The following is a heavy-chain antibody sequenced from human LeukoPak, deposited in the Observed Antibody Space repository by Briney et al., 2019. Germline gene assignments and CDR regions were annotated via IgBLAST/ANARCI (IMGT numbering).Heavy chain of an antibody. CDR3: ARLTKNDSGSFRFGKKKRGYMDV. V-gene: IGHV3-21*01. Sequence: GGTLRLSCAASGFTFSNHGMNWVRQAPGKGLEWVSSISSSSSNIYYADSVKGRFTISRDNAKNSLYLQMNSLRVEDTAVYYCARLTKNDSGSFRFGKKKRGYMDVWGKGTTVTISS. CDR1: GFTFSNHG. J-gene: IGHJ6*03. CDR2: ISSSSSNI. D-gene: IGHD3-10*01.